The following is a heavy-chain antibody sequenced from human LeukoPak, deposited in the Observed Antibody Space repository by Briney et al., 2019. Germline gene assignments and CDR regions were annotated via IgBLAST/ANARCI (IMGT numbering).Heavy chain of an antibody. CDR1: GGSISSGGYY. J-gene: IGHJ6*02. Sequence: SETLSLTCTVSGGSISSGGYYWSWIRQHPGKGLEWIGYIYYSGSTYYNPSLKSRVTISVGTAKNQFSLKLSSVPAADTAVYYCARDPVAGGNVDYYVMDVWGQGTTLSVSS. CDR3: ARDPVAGGNVDYYVMDV. CDR2: IYYSGST. D-gene: IGHD6-19*01. V-gene: IGHV4-31*03.